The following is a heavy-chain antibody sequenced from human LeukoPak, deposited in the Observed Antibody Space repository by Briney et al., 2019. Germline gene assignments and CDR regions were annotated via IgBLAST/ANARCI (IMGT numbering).Heavy chain of an antibody. Sequence: PGGSLRLSCAASGFTFSSYAMSWVRQAPGKGLEWVSGISSSGGSTYYSDFVKGRFTISRDNSKNTLHLQMNSLRAEDTAVYYCAKAYTSYFDSWGQGTLVTVSS. CDR2: ISSSGGST. CDR3: AKAYTSYFDS. J-gene: IGHJ4*02. CDR1: GFTFSSYA. D-gene: IGHD1-1*01. V-gene: IGHV3-23*01.